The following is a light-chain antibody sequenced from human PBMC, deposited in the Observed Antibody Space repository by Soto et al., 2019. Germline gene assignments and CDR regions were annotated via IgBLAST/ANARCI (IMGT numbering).Light chain of an antibody. J-gene: IGLJ1*01. Sequence: QSALAQPPSASGTPGQRVTISSSGSSSNIRSNYVFWYQQLPGTAPKLLIYRNNQRPFGGPDRFSGSQLKSCTSASLAISGLRSEDEADYYCAAWDDSLSGPVFGSGSNVTVL. CDR2: RNN. CDR3: AAWDDSLSGPV. V-gene: IGLV1-47*01. CDR1: SSNIRSNY.